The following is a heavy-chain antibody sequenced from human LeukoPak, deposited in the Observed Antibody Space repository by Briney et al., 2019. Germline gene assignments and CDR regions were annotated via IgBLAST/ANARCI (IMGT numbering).Heavy chain of an antibody. J-gene: IGHJ4*02. V-gene: IGHV3-33*01. CDR3: ARAYSXXXSPDY. D-gene: IGHD5-12*01. Sequence: PGGSLRLSCAASGFTFSSYGMHWVRQAPGKGLEWVAVIWYDGSNKYYADSVKGRFTISRDNSKNTLYLQMNSLRAEDTAVYYCARAYSXXXSPDYWGQGTLVTVSS. CDR1: GFTFSSYG. CDR2: IWYDGSNK.